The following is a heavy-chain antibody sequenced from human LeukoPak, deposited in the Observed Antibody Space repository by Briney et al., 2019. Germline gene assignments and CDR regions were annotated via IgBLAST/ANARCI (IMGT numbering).Heavy chain of an antibody. J-gene: IGHJ4*02. Sequence: GGSLRLSCAASGFTFSSYEMNWVRQAPGKGLEWVSYISSSGSTIYYADSVKGRFTISRDNAKNSLYLQMNSLRAEVTAVYYCARAYCAGGCSGFWGQGTLVTVSS. CDR1: GFTFSSYE. CDR2: ISSSGSTI. D-gene: IGHD2-21*02. CDR3: ARAYCAGGCSGF. V-gene: IGHV3-48*03.